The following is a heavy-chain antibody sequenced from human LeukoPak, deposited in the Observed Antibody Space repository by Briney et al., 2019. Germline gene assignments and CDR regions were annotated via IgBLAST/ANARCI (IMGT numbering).Heavy chain of an antibody. CDR2: ISWNSGSI. Sequence: PGGSLRLSCAASGFTFDDYAMHWVRQAPGKGLEWVSGISWNSGSIGYADSVKGRFTISRDNAKNSLYLQMNSLRAEDTAVYFCARARGSYSLDYWGQGTLVTVSS. CDR1: GFTFDDYA. CDR3: ARARGSYSLDY. D-gene: IGHD1-26*01. V-gene: IGHV3-9*01. J-gene: IGHJ4*02.